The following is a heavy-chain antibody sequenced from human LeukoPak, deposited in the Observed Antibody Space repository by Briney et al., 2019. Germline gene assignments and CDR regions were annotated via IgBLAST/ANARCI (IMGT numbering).Heavy chain of an antibody. CDR1: GFTFSSYG. D-gene: IGHD2-15*01. CDR2: ISYDGSNK. CDR3: AKDKGHCSGGSCYSGVFDY. Sequence: PGGSLRLSCAATGFTFSSYGMHWVRQAPGKGLEWVAVISYDGSNKYYGDSVKGRFTISRDNSKNTLYLQMNSLRAEDTAVYYCAKDKGHCSGGSCYSGVFDYWGQGTLVTVSS. J-gene: IGHJ4*02. V-gene: IGHV3-30*18.